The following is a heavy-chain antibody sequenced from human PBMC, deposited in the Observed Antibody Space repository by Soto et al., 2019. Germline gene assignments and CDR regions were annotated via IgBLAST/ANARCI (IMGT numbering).Heavy chain of an antibody. V-gene: IGHV1-2*02. CDR3: AKSRKVRGVIRYYGMDV. J-gene: IGHJ6*02. D-gene: IGHD3-10*01. CDR2: INPSSGGT. Sequence: GASVKVSCKASGYPFTGPYIYWVRQAPGQGLEWMGWINPSSGGTEFAEKFQGRVTVTRDTSIRTVFLELNSLRAEDTAVYYCAKSRKVRGVIRYYGMDVWGQGTAVTVSS. CDR1: GYPFTGPY.